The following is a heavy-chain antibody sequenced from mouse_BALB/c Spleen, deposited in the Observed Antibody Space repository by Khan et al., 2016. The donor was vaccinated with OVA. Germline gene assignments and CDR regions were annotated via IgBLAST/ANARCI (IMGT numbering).Heavy chain of an antibody. J-gene: IGHJ1*01. CDR1: GYTFTSYV. Sequence: EVQLQQSGPELVKPGASVKMSCKASGYTFTSYVMHWVKQKPGQGLEWIGYINPYNDGTMYNAKFKGKATLTSDTSSSTANMEISSLPSEDTAVYYCASANYGDYWCFDVWGAGTMVTVSS. D-gene: IGHD1-2*01. CDR2: INPYNDGT. CDR3: ASANYGDYWCFDV. V-gene: IGHV1S136*01.